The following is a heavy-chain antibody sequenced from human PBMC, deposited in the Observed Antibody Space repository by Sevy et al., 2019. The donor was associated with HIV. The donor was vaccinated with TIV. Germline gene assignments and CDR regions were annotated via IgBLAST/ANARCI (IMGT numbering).Heavy chain of an antibody. V-gene: IGHV4-59*01. D-gene: IGHD2-2*01. Sequence: SETLSLTCTVSGGSISSYYWSWIRQPPGKGLEWIGYIYYSGSTNYNPSLKSRVTISVDTSKNQFSLKLSSVTAADTAVYYCARGTYCSSTGCLAYDYWGQGTLVTVSS. CDR3: ARGTYCSSTGCLAYDY. CDR2: IYYSGST. J-gene: IGHJ4*02. CDR1: GGSISSYY.